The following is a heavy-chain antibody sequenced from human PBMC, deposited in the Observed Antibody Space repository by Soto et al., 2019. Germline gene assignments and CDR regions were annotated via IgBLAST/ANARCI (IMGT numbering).Heavy chain of an antibody. V-gene: IGHV3-15*01. CDR2: IKSKTDGGTT. D-gene: IGHD2-15*01. Sequence: GGSLRLSCAASGFTFSNAWMSWVRQAPGKGLEWVGRIKSKTDGGTTDYAAPVKGRFTISRDDSKNTLYLQMNSLKTEDTAVYYCTTDPPAYSSRGYYYYYYMDVWCIVTTATVS. J-gene: IGHJ6*03. CDR1: GFTFSNAW. CDR3: TTDPPAYSSRGYYYYYYMDV.